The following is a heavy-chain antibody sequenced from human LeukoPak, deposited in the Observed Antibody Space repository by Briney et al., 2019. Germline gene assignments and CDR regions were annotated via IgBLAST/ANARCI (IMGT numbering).Heavy chain of an antibody. J-gene: IGHJ6*02. CDR1: GFTFSSYA. Sequence: PGGSLRLSCSASGFTFSSYAMHWVRQAPGKGLEYVSAISSNGGSTYYADSVKGRFTISRDNSKNTLYLQMSSLRAEDTAVYYCVKDPVIAAAGIYCYGMDVWGQGTTVTVSS. D-gene: IGHD6-13*01. CDR3: VKDPVIAAAGIYCYGMDV. CDR2: ISSNGGST. V-gene: IGHV3-64D*06.